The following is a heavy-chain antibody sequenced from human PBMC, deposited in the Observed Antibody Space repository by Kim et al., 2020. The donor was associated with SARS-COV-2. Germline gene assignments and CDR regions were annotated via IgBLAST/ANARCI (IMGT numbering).Heavy chain of an antibody. Sequence: SVKVSCKASGGTFSSYAISWVRQAPGQGLEWMGGIIPIFGTANYAQKFQDRVTITADESTSTAYMELSSLRSEDTAVYYCAREGGTIFGVGSTRPHYYYYGMDVWGQGTTVTVSS. CDR1: GGTFSSYA. J-gene: IGHJ6*02. V-gene: IGHV1-69*13. CDR2: IIPIFGTA. CDR3: AREGGTIFGVGSTRPHYYYYGMDV. D-gene: IGHD3-3*01.